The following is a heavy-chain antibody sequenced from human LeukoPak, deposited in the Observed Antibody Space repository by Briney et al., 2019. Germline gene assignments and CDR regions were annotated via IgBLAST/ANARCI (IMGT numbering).Heavy chain of an antibody. J-gene: IGHJ4*02. CDR1: GFTFTSYA. V-gene: IGHV1-2*02. CDR2: INPNSGGT. Sequence: ASVKVSCKTSGFTFTSYAMHWVRQAPGQGLEWMGWINPNSGGTNYAQKFQGRVTMTRDTSISTAYMELSRLRSDDTAVYYCARARYCSSTSCYPHFDYWGQGTLVTVSS. D-gene: IGHD2-2*01. CDR3: ARARYCSSTSCYPHFDY.